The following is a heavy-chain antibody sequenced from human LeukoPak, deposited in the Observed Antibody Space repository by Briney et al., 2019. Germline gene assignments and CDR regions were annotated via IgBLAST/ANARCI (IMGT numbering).Heavy chain of an antibody. CDR3: AKGSRKGGSGQVHY. D-gene: IGHD3-10*01. CDR1: GFTFSSYG. J-gene: IGHJ4*02. CDR2: ISYDGSNK. Sequence: GGALMLSCSASGFTFSSYGMHWVRQAPGKGLEWVADISYDGSNKYYADSVKGRFTISRDNSKNTLYLQMNSMRAEDTAVYYCAKGSRKGGSGQVHYWGQGTLVTVSS. V-gene: IGHV3-30*18.